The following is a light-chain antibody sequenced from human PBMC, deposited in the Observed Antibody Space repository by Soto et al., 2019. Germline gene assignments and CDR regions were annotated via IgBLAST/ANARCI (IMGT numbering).Light chain of an antibody. V-gene: IGKV3-20*01. CDR1: QGVSSSY. Sequence: EIVLTQSPGTLSLSPGERATLSCRASQGVSSSYLAWYQQKPGQAPRLLIFGASSMATGIPDRFSGSGSGTDFALTISRLEPEDVAVYYCQQYGSSPSYTFGQGTKLEIK. CDR3: QQYGSSPSYT. CDR2: GAS. J-gene: IGKJ2*01.